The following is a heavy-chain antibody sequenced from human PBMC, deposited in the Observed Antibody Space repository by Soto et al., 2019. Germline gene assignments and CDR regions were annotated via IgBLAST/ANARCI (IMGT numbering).Heavy chain of an antibody. V-gene: IGHV4-30-4*02. CDR3: PQPRRTDAEGYSFDY. CDR1: GGSISSGDYY. D-gene: IGHD2-15*01. J-gene: IGHJ4*02. Sequence: PSETLSLTCTVSGGSISSGDYYWSWIRQPPGKGLEWIGYIYYSGSTYYNPSLKSRVTISVDTSKNQFSLQLSSVTAADTAVYFCPQPRRTDAEGYSFDYWGQGALVTVSS. CDR2: IYYSGST.